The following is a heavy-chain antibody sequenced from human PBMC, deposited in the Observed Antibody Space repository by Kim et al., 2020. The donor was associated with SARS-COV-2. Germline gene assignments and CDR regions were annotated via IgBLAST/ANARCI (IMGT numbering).Heavy chain of an antibody. V-gene: IGHV3-15*01. CDR3: TTGNVVGLGLPCMDV. CDR2: IKSKTDGGTT. J-gene: IGHJ6*02. D-gene: IGHD2-21*01. CDR1: GFTFSNAW. Sequence: GGSLRLSCAASGFTFSNAWMSWVRQAPGKGLEWVGRIKSKTDGGTTDYAAPVKGRFTISRDDSKNTLYLQMNSLKTEDTAVYYCTTGNVVGLGLPCMDVWGQGTTVTVSS.